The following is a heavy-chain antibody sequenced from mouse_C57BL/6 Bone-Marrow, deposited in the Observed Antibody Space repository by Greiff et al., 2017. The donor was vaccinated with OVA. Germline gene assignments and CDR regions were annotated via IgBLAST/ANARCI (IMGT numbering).Heavy chain of an antibody. CDR1: GYSITSGYY. Sequence: EVKVEESGPGLVKPSQSLSLTCSVTGYSITSGYYWNWIRQFPGNKLEWMGYISYDGSNNYNPSLKNRISITRDTSKNQFFLKLNSVTTEDTATYYCARARGDYWGQGTLVTVSA. J-gene: IGHJ3*01. CDR3: ARARGDY. CDR2: ISYDGSN. V-gene: IGHV3-6*01.